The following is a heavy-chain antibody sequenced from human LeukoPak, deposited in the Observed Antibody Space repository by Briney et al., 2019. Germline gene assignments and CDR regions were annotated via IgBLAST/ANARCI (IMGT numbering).Heavy chain of an antibody. CDR2: IYTSGST. Sequence: SETLSLTCTVSGGSISSYYWSWIRQPAGKGLEWIGRIYTSGSTNYNPSLKSRVTMSVDTSKNQFSLKLSSVTAADTAVYYCARDTVATIFGVVIIRAWTFDPWGQGTLVTVSS. J-gene: IGHJ5*02. CDR3: ARDTVATIFGVVIIRAWTFDP. CDR1: GGSISSYY. D-gene: IGHD3-3*01. V-gene: IGHV4-4*07.